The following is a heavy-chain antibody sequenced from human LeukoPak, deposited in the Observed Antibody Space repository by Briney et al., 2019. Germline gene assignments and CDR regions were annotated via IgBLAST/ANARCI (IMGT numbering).Heavy chain of an antibody. Sequence: SETLSLTCTVSGGSISSGDYYWSWIRQPPGKGLEWIGSIYYSGTTYYNPSLKSRVTISVDTSKNQFSLKLGSVTAADTAVYYCARDGGFSGYDPLDYWGQGTLVTVSS. V-gene: IGHV4-39*07. CDR1: GGSISSGDYY. CDR3: ARDGGFSGYDPLDY. D-gene: IGHD5-12*01. CDR2: IYYSGTT. J-gene: IGHJ4*02.